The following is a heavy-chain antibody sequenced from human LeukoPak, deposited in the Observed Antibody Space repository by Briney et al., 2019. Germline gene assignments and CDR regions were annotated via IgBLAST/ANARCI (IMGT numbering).Heavy chain of an antibody. J-gene: IGHJ4*02. CDR2: IYYSGST. Sequence: SETLSLTCTVSGGSISSSSYYWGWIRQPQGKGLEWIGSIYYSGSTYYNPYIKSRITITVNTTKNQYALKLSAVTAADTAVYYCARRGDGYNPTFDYWGQGTLVTVSS. CDR3: ARRGDGYNPTFDY. CDR1: GGSISSSSYY. D-gene: IGHD5-24*01. V-gene: IGHV4-39*01.